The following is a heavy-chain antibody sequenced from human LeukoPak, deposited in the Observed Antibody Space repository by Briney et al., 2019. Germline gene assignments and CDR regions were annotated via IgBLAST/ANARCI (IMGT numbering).Heavy chain of an antibody. CDR3: AKGYQRATVTTVGY. Sequence: GVSLRLSCAASGCTFSSYSMNWVRQAPGKGLEWVSSISSSSSYIYYADSVKGRFTISRDNAKYSLYLQMHSLRAEDTAVYYCAKGYQRATVTTVGYWGQGTLVTVSS. CDR1: GCTFSSYS. J-gene: IGHJ4*02. D-gene: IGHD4-17*01. V-gene: IGHV3-21*01. CDR2: ISSSSSYI.